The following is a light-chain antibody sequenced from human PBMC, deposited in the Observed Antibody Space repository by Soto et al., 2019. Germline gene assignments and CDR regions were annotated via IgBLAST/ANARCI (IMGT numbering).Light chain of an antibody. CDR2: GAS. CDR3: QQYNNWPRT. CDR1: QSVSSN. Sequence: EVVMTQSPATLSVSPGERATLSCRASQSVSSNLAWYQQKPGQAPRLLIYGASTRATGIPARFSGSGSGTEFILTISSLQSEDSAVYYCQQYNNWPRTFGQGTKVEIK. V-gene: IGKV3-15*01. J-gene: IGKJ1*01.